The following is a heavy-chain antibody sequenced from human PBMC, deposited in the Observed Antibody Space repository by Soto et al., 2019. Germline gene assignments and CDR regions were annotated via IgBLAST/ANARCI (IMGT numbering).Heavy chain of an antibody. CDR2: IYYSGST. CDR1: GGSISSYY. D-gene: IGHD2-2*01. Sequence: QVQLQESGPGLVKPSETLSLTCTVSGGSISSYYWSWIRQPPGKGLEWIGYIYYSGSTNYNPSLKSRVTISVVTSKNQFSLKLSSVTAADTAVYYCARDLVVVPAGPYYYGMDVWGQGTTVTVSS. V-gene: IGHV4-59*01. CDR3: ARDLVVVPAGPYYYGMDV. J-gene: IGHJ6*02.